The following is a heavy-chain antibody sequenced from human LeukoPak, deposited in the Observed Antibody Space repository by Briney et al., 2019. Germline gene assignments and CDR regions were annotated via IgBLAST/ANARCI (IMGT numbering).Heavy chain of an antibody. V-gene: IGHV1-18*04. CDR3: ARDSEGHDFLDY. CDR1: GYTFTGYY. J-gene: IGHJ4*02. Sequence: ASVKVSCKASGYTFTGYYMHWVRQAPGQGLEWMGWISAYNGNTNYAQKLQGRVTMTTDTSTSTAYMELRSLRSDDTAVYYCARDSEGHDFLDYWGQGTLVTVSS. D-gene: IGHD2-21*02. CDR2: ISAYNGNT.